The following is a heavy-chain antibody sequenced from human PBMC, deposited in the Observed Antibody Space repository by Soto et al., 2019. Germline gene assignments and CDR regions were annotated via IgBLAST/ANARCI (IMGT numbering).Heavy chain of an antibody. CDR1: GFTFSTYT. CDR2: ISENCRFT. Sequence: PGGSLRLSCAASGFTFSTYTMNWVRQAPGKGLEWVSGISENCRFTYYADSVKGRFTISRDDSKKMMFLQMSSLRAGDTAVYYCAKSGPTNFFDHWGQGSLVTVSS. CDR3: AKSGPTNFFDH. V-gene: IGHV3-23*01. J-gene: IGHJ4*02. D-gene: IGHD1-26*01.